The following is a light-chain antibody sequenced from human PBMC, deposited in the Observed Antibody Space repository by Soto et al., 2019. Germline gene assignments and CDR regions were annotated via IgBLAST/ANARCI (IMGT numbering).Light chain of an antibody. CDR1: SSDVGGYNS. V-gene: IGLV2-14*03. Sequence: QSALTQPASVSGSPGQSIAISCTGTSSDVGGYNSVSWYQQYPAKAPKLIIHDVTNRPSGLSDRFSGSKSGNTASLTIAGLQAEDEADYYCSSWTSSSSNVFGSGTKLTVL. CDR3: SSWTSSSSNV. CDR2: DVT. J-gene: IGLJ1*01.